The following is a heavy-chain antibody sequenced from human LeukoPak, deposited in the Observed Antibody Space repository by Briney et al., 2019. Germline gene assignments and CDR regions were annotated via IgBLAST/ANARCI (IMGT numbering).Heavy chain of an antibody. Sequence: PSETLSLTCTVSGGSISSSSYHWGWIRQPPGKGLEWIGSIYYSGSTYYNPSLKSRVTISVDTSKNQFSLKLSSVTAADTAVYYCARGRNDYVWGSYRPTDYYYGMDVWGQGTTVTVSS. CDR3: ARGRNDYVWGSYRPTDYYYGMDV. CDR2: IYYSGST. V-gene: IGHV4-39*07. D-gene: IGHD3-16*02. CDR1: GGSISSSSYH. J-gene: IGHJ6*02.